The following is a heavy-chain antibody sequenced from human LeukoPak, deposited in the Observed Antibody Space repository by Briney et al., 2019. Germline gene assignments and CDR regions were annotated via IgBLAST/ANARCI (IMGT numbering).Heavy chain of an antibody. CDR1: GGSISSYY. D-gene: IGHD1-26*01. Sequence: SETLSLTCTVSGGSISSYYWSWIRQPPGKGLEWIGYIYYSGSTNYNLSLKSRVTISVDMSKNQFSLKLSSVTAADTAVYYCARVLSGSYCDYWGQGTLVTVSS. J-gene: IGHJ4*02. CDR3: ARVLSGSYCDY. CDR2: IYYSGST. V-gene: IGHV4-59*01.